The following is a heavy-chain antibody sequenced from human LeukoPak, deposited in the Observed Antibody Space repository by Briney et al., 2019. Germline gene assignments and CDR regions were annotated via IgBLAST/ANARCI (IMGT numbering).Heavy chain of an antibody. CDR1: GDSINSYY. CDR3: VRDRYYYHNNYAPAFDY. D-gene: IGHD3-22*01. J-gene: IGHJ4*02. CDR2: LYTDGST. Sequence: SETLSLTCTVSGDSINSYYWSWVRQPAGKGLEWIGRLYTDGSTNYNPFLKSRVTMSVDTSKNQFSLKLSSVTTADTAAYFCVRDRYYYHNNYAPAFDYWGQGILITVS. V-gene: IGHV4-4*07.